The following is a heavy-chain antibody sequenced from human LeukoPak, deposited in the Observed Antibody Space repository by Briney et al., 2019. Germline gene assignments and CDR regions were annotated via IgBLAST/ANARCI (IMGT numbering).Heavy chain of an antibody. Sequence: GGSLRLSCTASGFTFSSYGMHWVRQAPGKGLEWVAFIRYDGNNKYYADSVKGRFTISRDNSKNTLYLQMNRLRTEDTALYYCAKDSSVYHYDSRNFDYWGQGTLVTVSS. CDR1: GFTFSSYG. V-gene: IGHV3-30*02. D-gene: IGHD3-22*01. J-gene: IGHJ4*02. CDR2: IRYDGNNK. CDR3: AKDSSVYHYDSRNFDY.